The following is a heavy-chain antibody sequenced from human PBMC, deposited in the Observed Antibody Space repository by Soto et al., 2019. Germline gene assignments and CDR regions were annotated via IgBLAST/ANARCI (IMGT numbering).Heavy chain of an antibody. D-gene: IGHD3-22*01. CDR1: GFTFSNYG. CDR2: ISYDGSNK. CDR3: ARYYSVYDESSGAPLDY. Sequence: PGGSLRLSCAASGFTFSNYGMHWVRQAPGKGLEWVAVISYDGSNKYYADSAKGRFTISRDNSKNTLNLQMNSLRTEDTAVYYCARYYSVYDESSGAPLDYWGQGTLVTVSS. V-gene: IGHV3-30*03. J-gene: IGHJ4*02.